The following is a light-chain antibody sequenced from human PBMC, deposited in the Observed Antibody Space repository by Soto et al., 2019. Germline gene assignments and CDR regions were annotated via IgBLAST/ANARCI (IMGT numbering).Light chain of an antibody. V-gene: IGKV1-5*01. CDR2: NAD. CDR3: QQYNSYPLT. CDR1: QDINRW. J-gene: IGKJ4*01. Sequence: DIQMTQSPSTLSASVGDRITITCRASQDINRWLAWYQQKPGKAPKILIYNADTLESGVPSRFSGSGYGTEFTLTISSLQPDDFATYYCQQYNSYPLTFGGGTKV.